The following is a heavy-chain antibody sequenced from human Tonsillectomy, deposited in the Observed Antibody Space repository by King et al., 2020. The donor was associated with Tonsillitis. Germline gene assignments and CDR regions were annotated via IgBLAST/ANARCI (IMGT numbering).Heavy chain of an antibody. CDR1: GFTFSSYA. Sequence: VQLVESGGGLVQPGGSLRLSCAASGFTFSSYAMHWVRQAPGKGLEYVSAISSNGGSTYYANSVKGRFTISRDNSKNTLYLQMGSLRAEDMAVYYCAKAVAGGFGYWGQGTLVTVSS. J-gene: IGHJ4*02. CDR3: AKAVAGGFGY. CDR2: ISSNGGST. D-gene: IGHD6-19*01. V-gene: IGHV3-64*01.